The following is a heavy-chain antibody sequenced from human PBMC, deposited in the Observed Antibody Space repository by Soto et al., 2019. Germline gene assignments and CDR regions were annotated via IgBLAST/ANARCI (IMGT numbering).Heavy chain of an antibody. CDR2: ISSSGSTI. J-gene: IGHJ3*02. CDR1: GFTFSDYY. V-gene: IGHV3-11*01. Sequence: QVQLVESGGGLVKPGGSLRLSCAASGFTFSDYYMSWICQAPGKGLEWVSYISSSGSTIYYADSVKGRFTISRDNAKNSLYLQMNSLRAEDTAVYYCARDLDIVATIGVHDAFDIWGQGTMVTVSS. CDR3: ARDLDIVATIGVHDAFDI. D-gene: IGHD5-12*01.